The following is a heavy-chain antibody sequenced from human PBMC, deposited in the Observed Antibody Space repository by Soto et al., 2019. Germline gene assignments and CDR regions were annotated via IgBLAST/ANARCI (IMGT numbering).Heavy chain of an antibody. CDR1: GFTFSSYG. V-gene: IGHV3-30*18. CDR3: ANDHYSMIALAKGPVVDY. CDR2: ISYDGSNK. Sequence: GSLRLSCAASGFTFSSYGMHWVRQAPGKGLEWVAVISYDGSNKYYADSVKGRFTISRDNSKNTLYLQMNSLRAEDTAVYYCANDHYSMIALAKGPVVDYWGQGTLVTVSS. J-gene: IGHJ4*02. D-gene: IGHD3-22*01.